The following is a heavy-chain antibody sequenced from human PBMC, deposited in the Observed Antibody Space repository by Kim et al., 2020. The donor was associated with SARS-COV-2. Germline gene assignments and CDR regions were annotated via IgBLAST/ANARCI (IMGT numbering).Heavy chain of an antibody. V-gene: IGHV4-34*01. J-gene: IGHJ4*02. CDR3: ARARITMVRGVIITWFDY. CDR2: INRSGST. Sequence: SETLSLTCAVYGGSFSGYYWSWIRQPPGKGLEWIGEINRSGSTNYNPSLKSRVTISVDTSKNQFSLKMSSVTAADTAVYYCARARITMVRGVIITWFDYWGQGTLVTVSS. CDR1: GGSFSGYY. D-gene: IGHD3-10*01.